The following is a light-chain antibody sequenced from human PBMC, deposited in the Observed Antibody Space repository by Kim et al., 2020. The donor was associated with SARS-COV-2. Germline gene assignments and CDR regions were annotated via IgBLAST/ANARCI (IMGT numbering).Light chain of an antibody. V-gene: IGLV1-51*01. Sequence: GQKVTISCSGTKSNIGKHPVSWYQQLPGTAPKLLIYDNNNRPSGIPDRFSGSKSGTSATLGITGLQAGDEADYYCGSWDNSLSAAVFGGGTQLTVL. CDR3: GSWDNSLSAAV. J-gene: IGLJ7*01. CDR2: DNN. CDR1: KSNIGKHP.